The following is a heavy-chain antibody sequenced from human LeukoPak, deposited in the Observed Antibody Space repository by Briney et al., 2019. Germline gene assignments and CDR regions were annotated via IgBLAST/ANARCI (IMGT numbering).Heavy chain of an antibody. CDR1: GFTFSSYG. J-gene: IGHJ5*02. CDR2: ISYDGSNK. V-gene: IGHV3-30*03. Sequence: GGSLRLSCAASGFTFSSYGMHWVRQAPGKGLEWVAVISYDGSNKYYADSVKGRFTISRDNSKNTLYLQMNSLRAEDTAVYYCTRFLRSMTTVTYNWFDPWGQGTLVTVSS. CDR3: TRFLRSMTTVTYNWFDP. D-gene: IGHD4-17*01.